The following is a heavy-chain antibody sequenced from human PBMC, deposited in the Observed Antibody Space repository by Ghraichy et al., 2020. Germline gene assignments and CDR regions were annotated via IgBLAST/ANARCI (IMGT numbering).Heavy chain of an antibody. CDR3: VSQSGTY. D-gene: IGHD6-25*01. CDR2: IYGDGGST. J-gene: IGHJ4*02. V-gene: IGHV3-74*01. Sequence: GSLRLSCAASGFTFSSDRVYWVRQAPGKGLEWVSRIYGDGGSTNYADSVRGRFTISRDYAKNTVYLQMESLRPEDTAVYYCVSQSGTYWGQGTLVTVSS. CDR1: GFTFSSDR.